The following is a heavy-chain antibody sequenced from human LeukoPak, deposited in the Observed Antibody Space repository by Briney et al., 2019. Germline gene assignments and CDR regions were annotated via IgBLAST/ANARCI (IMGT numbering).Heavy chain of an antibody. J-gene: IGHJ4*02. V-gene: IGHV3-30*02. D-gene: IGHD6-19*01. CDR1: GFTFSSYG. CDR2: IRSDGSNK. CDR3: ARGVRIAVAGYIDY. Sequence: GGSLRLSCAASGFTFSSYGMHWVRQAPGTGLEWVAFIRSDGSNKNYADSVKGRFTISRDNSKNTLYLQMNSLRPDDTAVYYCARGVRIAVAGYIDYWGQGTLVTVSS.